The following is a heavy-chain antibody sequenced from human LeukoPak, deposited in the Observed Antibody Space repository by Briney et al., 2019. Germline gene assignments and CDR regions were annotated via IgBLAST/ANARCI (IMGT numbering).Heavy chain of an antibody. CDR3: AREGVIVVVPAANYYYYGMDV. D-gene: IGHD2-2*01. CDR1: GYTFTSYG. J-gene: IGHJ6*02. V-gene: IGHV1-18*01. Sequence: ASVKVSCKASGYTFTSYGISWVRQAPGQGLEWMGWISAYNGNTNYAQKLQGRVTMTTDTSTSTAYMELRSLRSDDTAVHYCAREGVIVVVPAANYYYYGMDVWGQGTTVTVSS. CDR2: ISAYNGNT.